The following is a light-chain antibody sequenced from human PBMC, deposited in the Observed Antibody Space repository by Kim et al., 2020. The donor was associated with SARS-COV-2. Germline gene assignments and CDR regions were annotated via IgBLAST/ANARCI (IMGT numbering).Light chain of an antibody. V-gene: IGLV1-51*01. CDR3: GTWDSSLSAGV. Sequence: GQQVTISRSVSSPNIGNNYVSWYQQLPGTAPKRLIYDNNKRPSGIPDRFSGSKSGTSATLGITGLQTGDEADYYCGTWDSSLSAGVFGGGTQLTVL. CDR2: DNN. J-gene: IGLJ3*02. CDR1: SPNIGNNY.